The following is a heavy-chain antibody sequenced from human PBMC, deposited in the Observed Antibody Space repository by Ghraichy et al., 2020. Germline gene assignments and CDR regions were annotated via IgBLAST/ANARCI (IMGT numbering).Heavy chain of an antibody. CDR1: GFTFSSYA. CDR3: AKGMEWGSYRFDY. V-gene: IGHV3-23*01. J-gene: IGHJ4*02. CDR2: ISGSGGST. Sequence: ESLKISCAASGFTFSSYAMSWVRQAPGKGLEWVSAISGSGGSTYYADSVKGRFTISRDNSKNTLYLQMNSLRAEDTAVYYCAKGMEWGSYRFDYWGQGTLVTVSS. D-gene: IGHD1-26*01.